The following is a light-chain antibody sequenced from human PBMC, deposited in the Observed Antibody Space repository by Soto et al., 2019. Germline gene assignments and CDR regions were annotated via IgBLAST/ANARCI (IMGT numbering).Light chain of an antibody. J-gene: IGKJ2*01. CDR2: AAS. CDR3: QQYGSSPYT. V-gene: IGKV1-39*01. Sequence: DIQMTQSPSSLSASVGDRVTIACRASQSISTYLNWYQQTPGKAPKLLIYAASNLQSGVPSRFSGSGSGREFTLTISSLQPEDFAVYFCQQYGSSPYTFGQGTKLEIK. CDR1: QSISTY.